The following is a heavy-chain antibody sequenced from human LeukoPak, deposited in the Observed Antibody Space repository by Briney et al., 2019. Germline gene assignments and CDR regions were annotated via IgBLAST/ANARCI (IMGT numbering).Heavy chain of an antibody. V-gene: IGHV4-59*09. J-gene: IGHJ4*02. CDR3: AGGYSYGYDPLVYFDY. D-gene: IGHD5-18*01. Sequence: IYYCARTNYTPSLKSRVTISVDTSKNQFSQKLRDVTAADTAVYYCAGGYSYGYDPLVYFDYWGQGTLVTVSS. CDR2: IYYCART.